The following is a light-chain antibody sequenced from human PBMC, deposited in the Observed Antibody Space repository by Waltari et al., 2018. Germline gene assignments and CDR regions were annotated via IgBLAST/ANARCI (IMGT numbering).Light chain of an antibody. V-gene: IGLV2-8*01. CDR3: SSYGGSDSYV. J-gene: IGLJ1*01. Sequence: QSALTQPPSASGSPGQSVTISCTGTSRDVGAYDYVPWYQQYPGNAPRLLIYEVRKRPSGVPDRFSGSKSGNTASLTVSGLQAEDEADYYCSSYGGSDSYVFGSGTKVTV. CDR2: EVR. CDR1: SRDVGAYDY.